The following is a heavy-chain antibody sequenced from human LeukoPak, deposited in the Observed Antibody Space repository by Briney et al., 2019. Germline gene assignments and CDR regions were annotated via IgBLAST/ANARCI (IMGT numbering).Heavy chain of an antibody. V-gene: IGHV3-74*01. CDR3: ARDSDHYDILTGYYYYGMDV. D-gene: IGHD3-9*01. CDR2: INSDGSST. J-gene: IGHJ6*02. Sequence: GGSLRLSCAVSGFTFSSYWMHWVRQAPGKGLVWVARINSDGSSTSYADSVKGRFTISRDNAKNTLYLQMNSLRAEDTAVYYCARDSDHYDILTGYYYYGMDVWGQGTTVTVSS. CDR1: GFTFSSYW.